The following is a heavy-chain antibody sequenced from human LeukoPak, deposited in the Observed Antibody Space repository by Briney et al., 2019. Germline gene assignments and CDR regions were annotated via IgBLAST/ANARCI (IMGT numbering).Heavy chain of an antibody. Sequence: GASVKVSCKASGYTFTGYYMHWVRQAPGQGLEWMGWINPNSGGTNYAQKFQGWVTMTRDTSISTAYMELSRLRSDDTAVYYCATWLIVGAIDAFDIWGQGTMVTVSS. V-gene: IGHV1-2*04. J-gene: IGHJ3*02. CDR2: INPNSGGT. CDR3: ATWLIVGAIDAFDI. D-gene: IGHD1-26*01. CDR1: GYTFTGYY.